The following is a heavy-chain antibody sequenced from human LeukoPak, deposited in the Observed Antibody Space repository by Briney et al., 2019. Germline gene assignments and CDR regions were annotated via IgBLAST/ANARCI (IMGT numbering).Heavy chain of an antibody. CDR1: GFTFSSYA. CDR2: ISGSGGST. D-gene: IGHD3-22*01. Sequence: PGGSLRLSCAASGFTFSSYAMSWVRQAPGKGLEWVSAISGSGGSTYYADSVKGRFTISRGNSKNTLYLQMNSLRAEDTAVYYCAKGDSYYYDSSGYHTRPRGFDYWGQGTLVTVSS. CDR3: AKGDSYYYDSSGYHTRPRGFDY. V-gene: IGHV3-23*01. J-gene: IGHJ4*02.